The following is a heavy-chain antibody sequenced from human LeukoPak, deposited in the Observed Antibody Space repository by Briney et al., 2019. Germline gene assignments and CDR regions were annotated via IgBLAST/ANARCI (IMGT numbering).Heavy chain of an antibody. Sequence: PGGSLRLSCAASGLRFRDYYVSWIRQAPGKGLQCVSYISSGGDIMHYADSVKGRFTSSRDNAKNSGYLEMNSLGAEDTAVYYCATNLIGAGEYFQQWGQGTLVTVSS. CDR2: ISSGGDIM. V-gene: IGHV3-11*01. D-gene: IGHD2/OR15-2a*01. CDR1: GLRFRDYY. J-gene: IGHJ1*01. CDR3: ATNLIGAGEYFQQ.